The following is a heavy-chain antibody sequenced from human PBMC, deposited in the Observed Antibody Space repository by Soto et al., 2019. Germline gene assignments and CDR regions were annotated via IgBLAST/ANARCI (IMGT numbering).Heavy chain of an antibody. CDR3: AGFNGEYCGGGSCYSTWFAP. CDR2: ISAYNGNT. Sequence: ASVKVSCKASGYTFTSYGISWVRQAPGQGLEWMGWISAYNGNTNYAQKLQGRVTMTTDTSTSTAYMELRSLRSDDTAVYYCAGFNGEYCGGGSCYSTWFAPGGQGPLVTVP. J-gene: IGHJ5*02. V-gene: IGHV1-18*01. D-gene: IGHD2-15*01. CDR1: GYTFTSYG.